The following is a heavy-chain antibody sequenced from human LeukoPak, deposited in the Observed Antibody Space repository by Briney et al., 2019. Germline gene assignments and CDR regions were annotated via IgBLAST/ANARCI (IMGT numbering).Heavy chain of an antibody. Sequence: GESLKISCAASGVTFSSYWMHWVRQAPGKGLVWVSRTNSDGSSTSYADSVKGRFTISRDNAKNTLYLQMNSLRAEDTAVYYCGNLDTPMGYWGQGTLVTVSS. V-gene: IGHV3-74*01. J-gene: IGHJ4*02. CDR1: GVTFSSYW. CDR2: TNSDGSST. CDR3: GNLDTPMGY. D-gene: IGHD5-18*01.